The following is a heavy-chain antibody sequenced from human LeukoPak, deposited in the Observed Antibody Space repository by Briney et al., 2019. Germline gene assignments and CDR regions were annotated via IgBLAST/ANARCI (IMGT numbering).Heavy chain of an antibody. Sequence: SVTLSLTCTVSGGSISSYYWSLIRQPPGKGLEWIAYISDSGSTNYNPSLKSRVTISVDTSKNQFSLKLSSVTAADTAVYYCARTTVTTYFDNWGQGTLVTVSS. CDR1: GGSISSYY. J-gene: IGHJ4*02. D-gene: IGHD4-17*01. V-gene: IGHV4-59*13. CDR3: ARTTVTTYFDN. CDR2: ISDSGST.